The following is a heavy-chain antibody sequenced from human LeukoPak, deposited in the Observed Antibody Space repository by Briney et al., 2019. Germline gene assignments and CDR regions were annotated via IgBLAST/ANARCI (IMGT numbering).Heavy chain of an antibody. CDR1: GYIFTSYG. D-gene: IGHD4-11*01. CDR2: ISAHNGNT. J-gene: IGHJ4*02. CDR3: ARAQTTLLLDY. V-gene: IGHV1-18*03. Sequence: PRASVEVSCKASGYIFTSYGIIWVRQAPGQGLQWMGWISAHNGNTNYAQKLQGRVTMTTDTSTSTVYMELRSLRSDDMAVYYCARAQTTLLLDYWGQGTLVTVSS.